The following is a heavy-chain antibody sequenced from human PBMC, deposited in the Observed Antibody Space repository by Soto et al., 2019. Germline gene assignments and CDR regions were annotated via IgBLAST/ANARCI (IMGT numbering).Heavy chain of an antibody. J-gene: IGHJ5*02. Sequence: EVQLVQSGGGLVKPGTSLTLSCAASGFTFANAWMSWVRQAPGKGLEWVGRMKSITDAGTTDYAAPVKGRFSISRDESKTTSSLHMTNVRAEDTAIYYCLTERGAVTYNGYGRAAPWGQGTLVTVSS. CDR3: LTERGAVTYNGYGRAAP. V-gene: IGHV3-15*01. CDR2: MKSITDAGTT. D-gene: IGHD5-12*01. CDR1: GFTFANAW.